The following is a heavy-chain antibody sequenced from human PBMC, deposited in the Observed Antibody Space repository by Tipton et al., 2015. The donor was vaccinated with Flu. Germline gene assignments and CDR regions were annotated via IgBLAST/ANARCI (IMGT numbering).Heavy chain of an antibody. D-gene: IGHD4-11*01. V-gene: IGHV1-8*01. Sequence: QLVQSGAEVKKPGASVKVSCKASGYTFTSYDINWVRQATGQGLEWMGWVNPNSGNTGYAQKFQGRVTMTRNTSISTAYMELSSLRSEDTAVYYCARGGWSTDNYYYYYGMDVWGQGTTVTVSS. CDR3: ARGGWSTDNYYYYYGMDV. CDR1: GYTFTSYD. J-gene: IGHJ6*02. CDR2: VNPNSGNT.